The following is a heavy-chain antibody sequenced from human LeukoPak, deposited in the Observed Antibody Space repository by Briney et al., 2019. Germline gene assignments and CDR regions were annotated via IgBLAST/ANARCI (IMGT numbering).Heavy chain of an antibody. CDR3: ASQIYYYDSSGYSHSTFAFDI. J-gene: IGHJ3*02. V-gene: IGHV4-30-2*01. CDR1: GGSISSGGYS. Sequence: SETLSLTCTVSGGSISSGGYSWSWIRQPPGKGLEWIGYIYHSGSTYYNPSLKSRVTISVDRSKNQFSLKLSSVTAADTAVYYCASQIYYYDSSGYSHSTFAFDIWGQGTMVTVSS. CDR2: IYHSGST. D-gene: IGHD3-22*01.